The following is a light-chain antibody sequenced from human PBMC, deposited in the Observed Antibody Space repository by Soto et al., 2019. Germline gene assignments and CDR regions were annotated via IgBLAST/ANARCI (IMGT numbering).Light chain of an antibody. CDR3: QQYGSSPRT. V-gene: IGKV3-20*01. CDR1: QSVSSSY. CDR2: GAS. Sequence: EIVLTQSPGTRSLSPGERATLSCRASQSVSSSYLAWYQQKPGQAPRLLIYGASSRATGIPDRFSGSGSGTDFTLTISRLEPEDFAVYYCQQYGSSPRTFGGGTKVDIK. J-gene: IGKJ4*01.